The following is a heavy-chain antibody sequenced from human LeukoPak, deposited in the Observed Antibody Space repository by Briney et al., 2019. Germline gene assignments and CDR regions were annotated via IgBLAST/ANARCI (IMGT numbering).Heavy chain of an antibody. D-gene: IGHD3-3*01. CDR1: GGSISSGAYY. Sequence: SQTLSLTCTVSGGSISSGAYYYNWIRQPAGKGLEWIGRIYPSGSTNYNPSLKSRLTISVDTSKNQFSLKLSSVTAADTAVYYCARDVYDFWSGYYDWGPGTLVTVSS. J-gene: IGHJ4*02. CDR3: ARDVYDFWSGYYD. V-gene: IGHV4-61*02. CDR2: IYPSGST.